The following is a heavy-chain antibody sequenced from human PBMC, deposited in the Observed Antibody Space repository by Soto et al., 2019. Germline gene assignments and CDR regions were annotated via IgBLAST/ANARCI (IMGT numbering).Heavy chain of an antibody. CDR3: AKDISQGYYVEYYFYD. Sequence: GGSLRLSCAASGFTFSGYAVSWVRQAPGKGLEWVSAISGSGGSTYYADSVKGRFTISRDNSKNTLYLQMNSLRAEDTAVYYCAKDISQGYYVEYYFYDWGQGTLVTVSS. D-gene: IGHD1-26*01. CDR2: ISGSGGST. CDR1: GFTFSGYA. J-gene: IGHJ4*02. V-gene: IGHV3-23*01.